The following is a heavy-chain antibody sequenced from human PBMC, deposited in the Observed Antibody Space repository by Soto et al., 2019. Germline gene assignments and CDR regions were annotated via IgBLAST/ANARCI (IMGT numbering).Heavy chain of an antibody. D-gene: IGHD6-19*01. V-gene: IGHV3-23*01. J-gene: IGHJ5*02. CDR1: GFTFSSYA. CDR3: AKRASYSTGWSTFDP. CDR2: IVGSGANT. Sequence: GGSLRLSCAGSGFTFSSYAITWVRQAPGKGLEWVSVIVGSGANTYYADSVKGRFTVSRDNSKNTVYLQMNSLRAEDTALYYCAKRASYSTGWSTFDPWGQGTLVTVSS.